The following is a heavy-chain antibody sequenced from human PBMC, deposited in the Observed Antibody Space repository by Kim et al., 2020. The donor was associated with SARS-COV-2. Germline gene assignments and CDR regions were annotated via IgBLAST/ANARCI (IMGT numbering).Heavy chain of an antibody. J-gene: IGHJ6*02. CDR2: ISSSSSYI. D-gene: IGHD5-18*01. V-gene: IGHV3-21*01. CDR1: GFTFSSYS. Sequence: GGSLRLSCAASGFTFSSYSMNWVRQAPGKGLEWVSSISSSSSYIYYADSVKGRFTISRDNAKNSLYLQMNSLRAEDTAVYYCARDEVDTAMVTPGWYYYYGMDVWGQGTTVTVSS. CDR3: ARDEVDTAMVTPGWYYYYGMDV.